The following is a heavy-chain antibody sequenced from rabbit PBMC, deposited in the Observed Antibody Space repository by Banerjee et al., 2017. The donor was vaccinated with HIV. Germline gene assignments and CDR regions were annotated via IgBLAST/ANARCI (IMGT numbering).Heavy chain of an antibody. D-gene: IGHD7-1*01. V-gene: IGHV1S45*01. CDR1: GSDFSSNA. Sequence: QEQLVESGGGLVQPEGSLTLTCKASGSDFSSNAMCWVRQAPGKGLEWIGYIESGGSTSYANWAKGRFTISRTSSTTVALQMTSLTAADTATYFCARDLAAVTGWNFGLWGPGTLVTVS. CDR2: IESGGST. J-gene: IGHJ6*01. CDR3: ARDLAAVTGWNFGL.